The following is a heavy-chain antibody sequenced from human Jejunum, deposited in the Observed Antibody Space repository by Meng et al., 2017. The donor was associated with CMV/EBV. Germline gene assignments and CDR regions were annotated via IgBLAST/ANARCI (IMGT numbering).Heavy chain of an antibody. D-gene: IGHD3-3*01. V-gene: IGHV4-59*01. CDR2: IHYSEST. J-gene: IGHJ4*02. CDR1: GGSISSYY. CDR3: VRGVSPTEWPLEK. Sequence: TGSGGSISSYYGSWGRQSPGKGLEWLGYIHYSESTKYNPSLESRVTMSLDRARNQFSLRLSSVTAADTAVYFCVRGVSPTEWPLEKWGQGTLVTVSS.